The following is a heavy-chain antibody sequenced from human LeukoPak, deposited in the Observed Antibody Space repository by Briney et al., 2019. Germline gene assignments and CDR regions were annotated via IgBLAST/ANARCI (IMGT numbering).Heavy chain of an antibody. CDR3: AKEGDIVVVPAASYFDY. D-gene: IGHD2-2*01. J-gene: IGHJ4*02. V-gene: IGHV3-23*01. CDR1: GFTFSSYA. Sequence: GGSLRLSCAASGFTFSSYAMSWVRQAPGKGLEWVSAISGSGGSTYYADSVKGRFTISRDNSKNTLYLQMNSLRAEDTAVYYCAKEGDIVVVPAASYFDYWGQGTLVTVSS. CDR2: ISGSGGST.